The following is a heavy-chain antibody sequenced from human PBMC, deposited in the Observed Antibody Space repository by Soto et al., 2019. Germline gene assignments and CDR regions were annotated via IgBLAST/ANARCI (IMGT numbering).Heavy chain of an antibody. CDR2: ISYSGST. V-gene: IGHV4-59*08. CDR3: ARRGASGTYIDH. D-gene: IGHD3-10*01. CDR1: GDYISDYY. Sequence: SETLFLTWSVSGDYISDYYWSWIRQPPGKGLEWIGYISYSGSTNYNPSPKSRVTISVDTSKNQFSLKLDSVTAADTAVYYCARRGASGTYIDHWGQGTLVIVSS. J-gene: IGHJ4*02.